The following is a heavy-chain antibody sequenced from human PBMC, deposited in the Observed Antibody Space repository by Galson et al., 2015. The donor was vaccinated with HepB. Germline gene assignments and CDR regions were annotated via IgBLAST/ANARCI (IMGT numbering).Heavy chain of an antibody. Sequence: TMSLSCTVSGGSISNYYWSWIRQPPGKGLEWIGYIYYSGSTYYNPSLKSRVTISVDTSKNQFSLKLSPVTAADTAVYYCAAGPWVTTEAWRDYWGQGTLVTVSS. D-gene: IGHD4-11*01. CDR3: AAGPWVTTEAWRDY. V-gene: IGHV4-30-4*08. CDR1: GGSISNYY. J-gene: IGHJ4*02. CDR2: IYYSGST.